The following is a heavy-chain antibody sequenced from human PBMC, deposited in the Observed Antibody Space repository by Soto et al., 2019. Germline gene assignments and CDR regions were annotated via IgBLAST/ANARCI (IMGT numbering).Heavy chain of an antibody. CDR2: IKSKTDGGTT. CDR3: TTVDVLLWFGEFRDY. D-gene: IGHD3-10*01. Sequence: EGQLVESGGGLVKPGGSLRLSCAASGFTFSNAWMSWVRQAPGKGLEWVGRIKSKTDGGTTDYAAPVKGRFTISRDDSKNTLYLQMNSLKTEDTAVYYCTTVDVLLWFGEFRDYWGQGTLVTVSS. CDR1: GFTFSNAW. V-gene: IGHV3-15*01. J-gene: IGHJ4*02.